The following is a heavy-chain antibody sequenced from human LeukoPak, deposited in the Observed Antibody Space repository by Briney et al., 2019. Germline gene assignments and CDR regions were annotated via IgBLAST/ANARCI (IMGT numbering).Heavy chain of an antibody. J-gene: IGHJ4*02. CDR2: IYHSGST. Sequence: PSETLSLTCTVSGYSISSGYYWGWIRQPPGKGLEWIGSIYHSGSTYYNPSLKSRVTISVDTSKNQFSLKLSSVTAADTAVYYCARDRSSGYYGHWGQGTLVTVSS. V-gene: IGHV4-38-2*02. CDR3: ARDRSSGYYGH. CDR1: GYSISSGYY. D-gene: IGHD3-22*01.